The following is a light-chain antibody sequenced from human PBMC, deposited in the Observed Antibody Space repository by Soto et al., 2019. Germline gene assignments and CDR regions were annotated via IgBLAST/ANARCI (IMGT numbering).Light chain of an antibody. J-gene: IGLJ1*01. V-gene: IGLV2-8*01. CDR3: KSYAGSNTYV. CDR2: EVV. Sequence: QSALTQSPSASGSPGQSVTISCTGTKNDIGVYDFVSWYQHHPGKAPRLIIYEVVQRPSGVPDRFSGSKSRNTASLTVSGLQAADEADYFCKSYAGSNTYVFGSGTKVTVL. CDR1: KNDIGVYDF.